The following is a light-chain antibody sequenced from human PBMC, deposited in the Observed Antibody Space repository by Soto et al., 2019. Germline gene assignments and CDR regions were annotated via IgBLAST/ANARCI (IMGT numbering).Light chain of an antibody. CDR1: SSNIGSNY. J-gene: IGLJ2*01. CDR3: AAWDDSLRAPV. V-gene: IGLV1-47*01. CDR2: RDD. Sequence: QSVLTQPPSASATPGQRITIYCFGSSSNIGSNYGYWYQQLPGTAPKLLISRDDGRPSGVPDRFSGSKSGTSASLAISGVRSEDEADYFCAAWDDSLRAPVFGGGTKLTVL.